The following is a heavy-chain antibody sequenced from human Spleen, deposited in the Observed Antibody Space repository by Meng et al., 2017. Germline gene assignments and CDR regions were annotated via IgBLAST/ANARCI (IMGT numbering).Heavy chain of an antibody. D-gene: IGHD1-26*01. CDR1: GYTFPSYA. V-gene: IGHV1-3*02. J-gene: IGHJ4*02. CDR2: SNAGNGDT. CDR3: ARGTYYGYFDC. Sequence: SPTLSCKASGYTFPSYAIHLVRQAPGQRLEWMGWSNAGNGDTEYSQEFQGRVTITRDTSASTAYMGLSRLRSVDMAVNCCARGTYYGYFDCWGQGTMVTVSS.